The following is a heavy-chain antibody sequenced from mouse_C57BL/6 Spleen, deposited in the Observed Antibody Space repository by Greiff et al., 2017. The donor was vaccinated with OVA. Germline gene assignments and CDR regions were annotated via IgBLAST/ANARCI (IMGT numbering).Heavy chain of an antibody. J-gene: IGHJ4*01. Sequence: QVQLQQPGAELVRPGTSVKLSCKASRYTFTSYWMHWVKQRPGQGLEWIGVIDPSDSYTNYNQKFKGKATLTVDTSSSTAYMQLSSLTSEDSAVYYCARIITTVEYYAMDYWGQGTSVTVSS. V-gene: IGHV1-59*01. CDR3: ARIITTVEYYAMDY. CDR1: RYTFTSYW. CDR2: IDPSDSYT. D-gene: IGHD1-1*01.